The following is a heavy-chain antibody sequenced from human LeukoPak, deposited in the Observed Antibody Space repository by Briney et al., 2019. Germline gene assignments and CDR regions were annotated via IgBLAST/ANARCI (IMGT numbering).Heavy chain of an antibody. Sequence: SETLSLTCTVSGGSISSYYWSWIRQPPGKGLEWIGYIYYSRSTNYNPSLKSRVTISVDKSKNQFSLKLSSVTAADTAVYYCATATPYDFWSGYSHYYMDVWGKGTTVTVSS. CDR1: GGSISSYY. D-gene: IGHD3-3*01. V-gene: IGHV4-59*01. CDR2: IYYSRST. CDR3: ATATPYDFWSGYSHYYMDV. J-gene: IGHJ6*03.